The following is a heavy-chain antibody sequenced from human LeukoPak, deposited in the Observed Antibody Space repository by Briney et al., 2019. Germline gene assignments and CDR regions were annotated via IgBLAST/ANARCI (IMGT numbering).Heavy chain of an antibody. V-gene: IGHV1-69*13. CDR1: VGTFSNYA. D-gene: IGHD2-2*02. CDR2: SIPIFGTA. CDR3: VRVGDYCSSTSCYSDY. Sequence: AVNVSCKASVGTFSNYAISGLRQPPGQGLEWMGVSIPIFGTANYAQKFQGRVTITADESTSTAYLELSRLRSEDTAVYYCVRVGDYCSSTSCYSDYWGQGTLVTVSS. J-gene: IGHJ4*02.